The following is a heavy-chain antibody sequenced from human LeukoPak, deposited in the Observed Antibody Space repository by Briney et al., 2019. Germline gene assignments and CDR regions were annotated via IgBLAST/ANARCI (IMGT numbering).Heavy chain of an antibody. CDR1: GFTFSSYS. J-gene: IGHJ4*02. CDR3: ARLSWAMTTVTTGFDY. V-gene: IGHV3-48*03. Sequence: GGSLRLSCATSGFTFSSYSMSWVRQAPGKGLEWVSYISSSGSTIYYADSVKGRFTISRNNAKNSLYLQMNSLRAEDTAVYYCARLSWAMTTVTTGFDYWGQGTLVTVSS. CDR2: ISSSGSTI. D-gene: IGHD4-17*01.